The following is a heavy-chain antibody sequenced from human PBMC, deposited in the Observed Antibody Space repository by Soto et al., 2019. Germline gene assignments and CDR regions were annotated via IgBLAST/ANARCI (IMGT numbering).Heavy chain of an antibody. Sequence: PTETLSLTCTVSGGSISTGDYYWSWIRQPPGKGLEWIGFVYHGGNTDYNPSLKSRLSMSLDTSKNQFSLRLSSVTAADTAVYYCARAVWYYYYAMDVWGQGXPVTVYS. CDR1: GGSISTGDYY. V-gene: IGHV4-30-4*01. CDR3: ARAVWYYYYAMDV. D-gene: IGHD2-21*01. CDR2: VYHGGNT. J-gene: IGHJ6*02.